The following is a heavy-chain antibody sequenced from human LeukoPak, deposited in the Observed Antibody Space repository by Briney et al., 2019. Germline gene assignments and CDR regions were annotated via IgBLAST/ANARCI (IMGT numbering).Heavy chain of an antibody. CDR2: INHSGST. CDR1: GGSFSGYY. V-gene: IGHV4-34*01. CDR3: ARVERYSSSPRYFDL. Sequence: SETLSLTCAVSGGSFSGYYWSWIRQPPGKGLEWIGEINHSGSTNYNPSLKSRVTISVDTSKNQFSLKLSSVTAADTAVYYCARVERYSSSPRYFDLWGRGTLVTVSS. D-gene: IGHD6-13*01. J-gene: IGHJ2*01.